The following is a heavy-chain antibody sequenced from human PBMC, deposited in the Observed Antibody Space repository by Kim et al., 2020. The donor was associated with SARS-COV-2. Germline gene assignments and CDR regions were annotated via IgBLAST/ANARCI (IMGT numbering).Heavy chain of an antibody. CDR3: ARATGDIYYGSGSPDY. CDR1: GYTFTSYY. D-gene: IGHD3-10*01. CDR2: INPSGGST. J-gene: IGHJ4*02. Sequence: ASVKVSCKASGYTFTSYYMHWVRQAPGQGLEWMGIINPSGGSTSYAQKFQGRVTMTRDTSTSTVYMELSSLRSEDTAVYYCARATGDIYYGSGSPDYWGQGTLVTVSS. V-gene: IGHV1-46*01.